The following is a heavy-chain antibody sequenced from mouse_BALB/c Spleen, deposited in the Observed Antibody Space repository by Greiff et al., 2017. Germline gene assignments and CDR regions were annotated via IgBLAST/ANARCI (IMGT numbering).Heavy chain of an antibody. CDR2: ISSGSSTI. D-gene: IGHD1-1*01. Sequence: VVESGGGLVQPGGSRKLSCAASGFTFSSFGMHWVRQAPEKGLEWVAYISSGSSTIYYADTVKGRFTISRDNPKNTLFLQMTSLRSEDTAMYYCARSGSSSPFDYWGQGTTLTVSS. V-gene: IGHV5-17*02. J-gene: IGHJ2*01. CDR1: GFTFSSFG. CDR3: ARSGSSSPFDY.